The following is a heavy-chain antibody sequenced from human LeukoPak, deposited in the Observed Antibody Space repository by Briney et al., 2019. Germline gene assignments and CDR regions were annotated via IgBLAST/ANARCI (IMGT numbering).Heavy chain of an antibody. Sequence: SSETLSLTCTVSGGSISSGDYYWSWIRQPPGKGLEWIGHIYYSGSTYYNPSLKSRVTISVDTSKNQFSLKLSSVTAADTAVYYCARAVDYNWFDPWGQGTLVTVSS. V-gene: IGHV4-30-4*01. J-gene: IGHJ5*02. D-gene: IGHD4/OR15-4a*01. CDR1: GGSISSGDYY. CDR2: IYYSGST. CDR3: ARAVDYNWFDP.